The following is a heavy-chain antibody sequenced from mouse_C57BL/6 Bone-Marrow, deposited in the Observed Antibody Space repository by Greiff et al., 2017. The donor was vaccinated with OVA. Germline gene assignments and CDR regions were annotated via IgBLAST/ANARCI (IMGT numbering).Heavy chain of an antibody. CDR2: IWRGGST. V-gene: IGHV2-5*01. D-gene: IGHD1-1*01. Sequence: QVQLQQSGPGLVQPSQSLSITCTVSGFSLTSYGVHWVRQSPGKGLEWLGVIWRGGSTDYNAAFMSRLSITKDNSKSQVFFKMNSLQADDTAIYYCATITTVVAGDYWYFDVWGTGTTVTVSS. CDR3: ATITTVVAGDYWYFDV. J-gene: IGHJ1*03. CDR1: GFSLTSYG.